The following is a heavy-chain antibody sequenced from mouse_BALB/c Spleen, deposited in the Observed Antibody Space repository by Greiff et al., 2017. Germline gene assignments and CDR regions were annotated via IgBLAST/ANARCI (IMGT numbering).Heavy chain of an antibody. J-gene: IGHJ3*01. CDR2: ISYSGST. D-gene: IGHD2-10*02. CDR1: GYSITSDYA. V-gene: IGHV3-2*02. CDR3: ARVAGYGNWFAY. Sequence: EVKLVESGPGLVKPSQSLSLTCTVPGYSITSDYAWNWVRQFPGNKLGWMGYISYSGSTRYNPFLTCRIYISRDTSKNQFFLQLNSVTTEDTATYYCARVAGYGNWFAYWGQGSLVTVSA.